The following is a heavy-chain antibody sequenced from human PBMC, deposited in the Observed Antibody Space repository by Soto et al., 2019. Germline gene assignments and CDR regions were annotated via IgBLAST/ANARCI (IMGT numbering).Heavy chain of an antibody. CDR1: GYTFTSYD. CDR3: ARQSVYYDILTGYVSDYYYYYYTDV. V-gene: IGHV1-8*01. D-gene: IGHD3-9*01. J-gene: IGHJ6*03. CDR2: MNPNSGNT. Sequence: QVQLVQSGAEVKKPGASVKVSCKASGYTFTSYDINWVRQATGQGLEWMGWMNPNSGNTGYAQKFQGRVTMTRNTSVRTAYMELSGLRCEDTAVYYCARQSVYYDILTGYVSDYYYYYYTDVWGKGTTVTVAS.